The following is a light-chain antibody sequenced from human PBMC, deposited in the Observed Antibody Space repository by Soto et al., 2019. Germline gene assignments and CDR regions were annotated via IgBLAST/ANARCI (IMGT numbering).Light chain of an antibody. J-gene: IGKJ1*01. CDR1: QGISKY. CDR2: AAS. V-gene: IGKV1-27*01. CDR3: QKYNSTPWT. Sequence: DIQMTQSPSSLSASVRDRVTITCLASQGISKYLAWYQPKPGKVPKLLIYAASTLQSGVPSRFSGSGSGTEFTLTISSLQPEDVATYYCQKYNSTPWTFGQGTKVEI.